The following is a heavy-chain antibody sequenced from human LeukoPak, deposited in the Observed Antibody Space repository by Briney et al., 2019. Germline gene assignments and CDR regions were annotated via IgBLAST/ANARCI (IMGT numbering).Heavy chain of an antibody. D-gene: IGHD2-2*01. V-gene: IGHV3-48*01. Sequence: GGSLRLSCAASGFTFSSYSMNWVRQAPGKGLEWVSYISSSSSTIYYADSVKGRFTISRDNAKNSLYLQMNGLRAEDTAVYYCATYCSSITCDAFDIWGQGTMVTVSS. CDR3: ATYCSSITCDAFDI. J-gene: IGHJ3*02. CDR2: ISSSSSTI. CDR1: GFTFSSYS.